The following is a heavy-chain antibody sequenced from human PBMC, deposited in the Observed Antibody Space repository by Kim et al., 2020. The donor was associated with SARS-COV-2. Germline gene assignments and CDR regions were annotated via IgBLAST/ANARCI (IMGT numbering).Heavy chain of an antibody. D-gene: IGHD3-10*01. V-gene: IGHV1-18*01. Sequence: ASVKVSCKASGYTFTSYGISWVRQAPGQGLEWMGWISAYNGNTNYAQKLQGRVTMTTDTSTSTAYMELRSLRSDDTAVYYCAREGRDFYYYGSGYGMDVWGQGTTVTVSS. CDR1: GYTFTSYG. J-gene: IGHJ6*02. CDR3: AREGRDFYYYGSGYGMDV. CDR2: ISAYNGNT.